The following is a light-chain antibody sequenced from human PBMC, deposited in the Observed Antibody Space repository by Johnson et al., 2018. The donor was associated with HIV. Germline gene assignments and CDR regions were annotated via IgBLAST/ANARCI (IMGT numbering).Light chain of an antibody. CDR3: GTWDGSLSGYV. CDR1: SSNIGNNY. V-gene: IGLV1-51*02. Sequence: QSVLSQPPSVSAAPGQKVTISCSGSSSNIGNNYVSWYQQLPGTAPKLLIYENNKRPSGIPDRFSGSKSGTSATLGITGIQTGDEADYYCGTWDGSLSGYVFGTGTKVTVL. CDR2: ENN. J-gene: IGLJ1*01.